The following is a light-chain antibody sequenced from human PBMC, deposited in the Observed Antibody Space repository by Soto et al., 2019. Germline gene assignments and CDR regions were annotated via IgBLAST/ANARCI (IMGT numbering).Light chain of an antibody. CDR1: SGHSSYA. J-gene: IGLJ7*01. V-gene: IGLV4-69*01. CDR3: QTWGTGPAV. CDR2: LNSDGSH. Sequence: QAVVTQSPSASASLGASAKLTCTLSSGHSSYAIAWHQQQPEKGPRYLMKLNSDGSHSKGDGIPDRFSGSSSGAERYLTISSLQSEDEADYSCQTWGTGPAVFGGGTQLTVL.